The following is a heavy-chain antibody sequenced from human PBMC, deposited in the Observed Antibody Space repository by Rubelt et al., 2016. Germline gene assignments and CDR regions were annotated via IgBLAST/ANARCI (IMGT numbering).Heavy chain of an antibody. CDR2: ISFDGSNK. D-gene: IGHD4-11*01. V-gene: IGHV3-30*03. Sequence: SYGMHWVRQAPGKGLEWVALISFDGSNKKNADTVKGRFTISRDNSQNTLYLQMSSLRAEDTAVYYCARDSKSDFDYWGQGTLVTVSS. J-gene: IGHJ4*02. CDR3: ARDSKSDFDY. CDR1: SYG.